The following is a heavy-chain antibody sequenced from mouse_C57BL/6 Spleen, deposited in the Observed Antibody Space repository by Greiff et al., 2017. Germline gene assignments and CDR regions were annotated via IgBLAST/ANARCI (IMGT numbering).Heavy chain of an antibody. D-gene: IGHD1-1*01. CDR2: IHPSDSDT. J-gene: IGHJ4*01. Sequence: QVQLQQPGAELVKPGASVKVSCKASGYTFTSYWMHWVKQRPGQGLEWIGRIHPSDSDTNYNQKFKGKATLTVDKSSSTAYMQLSSLTSEDSAVYYCARSSYYYGSSPYAMDYWGQGTSVTVSS. V-gene: IGHV1-74*01. CDR1: GYTFTSYW. CDR3: ARSSYYYGSSPYAMDY.